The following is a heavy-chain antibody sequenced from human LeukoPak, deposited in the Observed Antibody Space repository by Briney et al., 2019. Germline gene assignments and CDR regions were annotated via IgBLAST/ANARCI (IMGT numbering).Heavy chain of an antibody. CDR1: GFNFRNYG. Sequence: GGSLRLSCAASGFNFRNYGIHWVRQAPGEGLEWVAFILNDGSKTYYADSVKGRFAISRDNSKNTLYLQMNSLRAEDTAVYYCAKHGTLLWFGELLTYYYYGMDVWGQGTTVTVSS. CDR2: ILNDGSKT. V-gene: IGHV3-30*02. D-gene: IGHD3-10*01. J-gene: IGHJ6*02. CDR3: AKHGTLLWFGELLTYYYYGMDV.